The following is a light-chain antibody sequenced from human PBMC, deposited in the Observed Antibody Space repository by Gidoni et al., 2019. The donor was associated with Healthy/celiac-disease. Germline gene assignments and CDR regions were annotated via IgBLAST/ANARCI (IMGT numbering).Light chain of an antibody. CDR3: QQYDSLPLT. CDR1: QDISNY. CDR2: DAS. Sequence: DIQMMQSPSSLPASVGDRVTITCQASQDISNYLNWYQQKPGKAPKLLIYDASNLETGVPSRFSGSGSGTDFTFTISSLQPEDIATYYCQQYDSLPLTFGGGTKVEIK. V-gene: IGKV1-33*01. J-gene: IGKJ4*01.